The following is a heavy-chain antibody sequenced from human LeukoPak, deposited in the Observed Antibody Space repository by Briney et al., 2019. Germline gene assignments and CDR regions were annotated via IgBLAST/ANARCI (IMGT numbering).Heavy chain of an antibody. Sequence: ASVKVSXKASGYTFTGYYMHWVRQAPGQGLEWMGRINPNSGGTNYAQKFQGRVTMTRDTSISTAYMELSRLKTEDTEVNYWATASRELVQGVTIHLYYDEFDC. CDR3: ATASRELVQGVTIHLYYDEFDC. V-gene: IGHV1-2*05. J-gene: IGHJ5*01. CDR2: INPNSGGT. D-gene: IGHD3-10*01. CDR1: GYTFTGYY.